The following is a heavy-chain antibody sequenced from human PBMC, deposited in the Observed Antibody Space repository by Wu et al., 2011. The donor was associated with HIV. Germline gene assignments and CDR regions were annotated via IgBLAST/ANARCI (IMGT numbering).Heavy chain of an antibody. CDR3: ARDFGGDEEY. CDR2: ISADNGDT. D-gene: IGHD2-21*01. V-gene: IGHV1-18*01. J-gene: IGHJ4*02. Sequence: QVQLVQTGAEVKKPGASVKVSCKTSGYTFTSYGISWVRQAPGQGLEWMGWISADNGDTNYAQKLQGRVTITADKSTSTAYMELRSLRSEDTAVYYCARDFGGDEEYWGQGPWSPSPQ. CDR1: GYTFTSYG.